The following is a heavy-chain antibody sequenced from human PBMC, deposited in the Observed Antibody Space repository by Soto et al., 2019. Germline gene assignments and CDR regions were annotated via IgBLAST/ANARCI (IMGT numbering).Heavy chain of an antibody. CDR2: IYHSGST. Sequence: SETLSLTCAVSGGSISSGGYSWSWIRQPPGKGLEWIGYIYHSGSTYYNPSLKSRVTVSVDTSKNQFSLKLSSVTAADTAVYYCARRYGGNFDYWGQGTLVTVSS. CDR3: ARRYGGNFDY. D-gene: IGHD3-16*01. V-gene: IGHV4-30-2*02. J-gene: IGHJ4*02. CDR1: GGSISSGGYS.